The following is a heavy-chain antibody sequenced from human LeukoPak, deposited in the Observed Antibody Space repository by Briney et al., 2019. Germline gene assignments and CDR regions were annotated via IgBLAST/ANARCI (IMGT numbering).Heavy chain of an antibody. V-gene: IGHV3-48*01. D-gene: IGHD3-22*01. CDR3: ARDDDSSGRNN. CDR1: GFTLSSYS. Sequence: PGGSLRLSCAASGFTLSSYSMNWVRQAPGKGLEWVSYISSSSSTIYYADSVKGRFTISRDNAKNSLYLQMNSLRAEDTAVYYCARDDDSSGRNNWGQGTLVTVSS. CDR2: ISSSSSTI. J-gene: IGHJ4*02.